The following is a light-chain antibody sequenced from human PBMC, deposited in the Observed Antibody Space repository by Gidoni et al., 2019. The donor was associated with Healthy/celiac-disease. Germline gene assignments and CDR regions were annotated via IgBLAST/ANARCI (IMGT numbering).Light chain of an antibody. CDR1: RSVSSY. CDR3: QQRSNWPSIT. V-gene: IGKV3-11*01. CDR2: DAS. J-gene: IGKJ5*01. Sequence: EIVLTQSPATLSLSPGERATLSCRASRSVSSYLAWYQQKPGQAPRLLIYDASNRATGIPARFSGSGSGTDFTLTISSLEPEDFAVYYCQQRSNWPSITFXQXTRLXIK.